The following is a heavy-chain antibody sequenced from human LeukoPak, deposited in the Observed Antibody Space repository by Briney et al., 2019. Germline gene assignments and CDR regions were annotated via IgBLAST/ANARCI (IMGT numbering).Heavy chain of an antibody. CDR3: ARLLGRVGAMDFDY. CDR2: IYYSGST. Sequence: PSGTLSLTCTVSGGSISSSSYYWGWIRQPPGKGLEWIGSIYYSGSTYYNPSLKSRVTISVDTSKNQFSLKLSSVTAADTAVYYCARLLGRVGAMDFDYWGQGTLVTVSS. V-gene: IGHV4-39*01. J-gene: IGHJ4*02. D-gene: IGHD1-26*01. CDR1: GGSISSSSYY.